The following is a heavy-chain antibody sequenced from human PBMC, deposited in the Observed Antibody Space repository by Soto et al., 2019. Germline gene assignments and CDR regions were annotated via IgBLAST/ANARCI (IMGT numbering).Heavy chain of an antibody. CDR1: GYTFTGYY. CDR2: INPNSGGT. J-gene: IGHJ5*02. CDR3: ARLHCHSPNCVPLDP. D-gene: IGHD2-2*01. Sequence: EASVKASCKASGYTFTGYYMHWVRQAPGQGLEWMGWINPNSGGTNYAQKFQDWVTMTRDTSISTAYMELSRLRSDDTAVYYCARLHCHSPNCVPLDPWGQGTLVTVSS. V-gene: IGHV1-2*04.